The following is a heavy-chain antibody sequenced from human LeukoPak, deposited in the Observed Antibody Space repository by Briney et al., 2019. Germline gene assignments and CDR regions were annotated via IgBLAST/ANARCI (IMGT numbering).Heavy chain of an antibody. Sequence: SVKVSCKASGYTFTGYYMHWVRQAPGQGLEWMGWINPNSGGTNYAQKFQGRVTMTRDTSISTAYMELSRLRSDDTAVYYCARDRGGYDSFDCWGQGTLVSVSS. CDR3: ARDRGGYDSFDC. J-gene: IGHJ4*02. D-gene: IGHD5-12*01. V-gene: IGHV1-2*02. CDR2: INPNSGGT. CDR1: GYTFTGYY.